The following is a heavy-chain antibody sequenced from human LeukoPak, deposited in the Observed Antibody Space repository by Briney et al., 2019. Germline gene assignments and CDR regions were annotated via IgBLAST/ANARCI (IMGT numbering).Heavy chain of an antibody. CDR1: GYSFTSYW. CDR3: ARREGSSWNY. V-gene: IGHV5-51*01. Sequence: GESLKFSCKTSGYSFTSYWIGWVRQMPGRGLEWMGIIYPGDSDTRYSPSFQGQVTISADKSISTAYLQWSSLKASDTAIYYCARREGSSWNYWGQGTLVTVSS. CDR2: IYPGDSDT. J-gene: IGHJ4*02. D-gene: IGHD6-13*01.